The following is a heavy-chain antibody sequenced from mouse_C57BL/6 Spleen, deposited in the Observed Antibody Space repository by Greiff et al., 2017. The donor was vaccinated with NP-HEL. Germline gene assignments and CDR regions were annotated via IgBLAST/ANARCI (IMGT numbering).Heavy chain of an antibody. CDR2: IYPGDGDT. J-gene: IGHJ4*01. V-gene: IGHV1-80*01. D-gene: IGHD1-1*01. CDR1: GYAFSSYW. CDR3: ARGDYYGSSYGYFDY. Sequence: QVQLQQSGAELVKPGASVKISCKASGYAFSSYWMNWVKQRPGKGLEWIGQIYPGDGDTNYNGKFKGKATLTADKSSSTAYMQLSSLTSEDSAVYFCARGDYYGSSYGYFDYWGQGTSVTVSS.